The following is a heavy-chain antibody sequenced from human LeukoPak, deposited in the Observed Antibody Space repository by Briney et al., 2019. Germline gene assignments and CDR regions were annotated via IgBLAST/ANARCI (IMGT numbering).Heavy chain of an antibody. V-gene: IGHV3-23*01. D-gene: IGHD5-12*01. Sequence: GGSLRLSCAASGFTFRSYAMSWVRQAPGKGLEWVSPISGSGGSTYYADSVKGRFTISRDNSKNTLYLQMSSLRAEDTAVYYCSRRGFDYYYDMDVWGKGTTVTVSS. CDR1: GFTFRSYA. J-gene: IGHJ6*04. CDR3: SRRGFDYYYDMDV. CDR2: ISGSGGST.